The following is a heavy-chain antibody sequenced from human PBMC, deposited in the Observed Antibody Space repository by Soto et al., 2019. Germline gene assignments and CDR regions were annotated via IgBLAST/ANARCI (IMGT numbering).Heavy chain of an antibody. Sequence: QVQVVESGGGVVQPGRSLRLSCAASGFTFSDNSMHWVRQAPGKGLEWVAFISFDGSNKYLADAVRGLFTNSRDNSKNTLFLQMNSLRGVDMAVYYCARDRVSDYGDNAHGMDVGGQGTTVTVSS. CDR1: GFTFSDNS. CDR3: ARDRVSDYGDNAHGMDV. D-gene: IGHD4-17*01. CDR2: ISFDGSNK. J-gene: IGHJ6*02. V-gene: IGHV3-30-3*01.